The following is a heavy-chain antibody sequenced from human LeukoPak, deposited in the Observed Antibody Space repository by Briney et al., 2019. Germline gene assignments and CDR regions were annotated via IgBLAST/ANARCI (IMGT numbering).Heavy chain of an antibody. J-gene: IGHJ4*02. CDR3: TTDKRYLDWLSY. CDR2: IKSKTEGGTT. CDR1: GFTFSNVW. Sequence: GGSLRLFCAASGFTFSNVWMSWVRQAPGRGLEWVGRIKSKTEGGTTNYDAPVKGRFTISRDDSKNTLYLQMNRLKPEDTVVYYCTTDKRYLDWLSYWGQGTLVTVSS. D-gene: IGHD3/OR15-3a*01. V-gene: IGHV3-15*01.